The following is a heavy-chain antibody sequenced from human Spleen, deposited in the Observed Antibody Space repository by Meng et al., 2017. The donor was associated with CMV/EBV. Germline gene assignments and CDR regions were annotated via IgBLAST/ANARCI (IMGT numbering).Heavy chain of an antibody. D-gene: IGHD3-10*01. CDR1: GGSFSGTY. V-gene: IGHV4-34*01. CDR2: INHSGST. Sequence: GGSFSGTYWGWIRQPPGKGLEWIGEINHSGSTNYNPSLKSRVTISVDTSKNQFSLKLSSVTAADTAVYYCARGQLLWFGELSTWFDPWGQGTLVTVSS. CDR3: ARGQLLWFGELSTWFDP. J-gene: IGHJ5*02.